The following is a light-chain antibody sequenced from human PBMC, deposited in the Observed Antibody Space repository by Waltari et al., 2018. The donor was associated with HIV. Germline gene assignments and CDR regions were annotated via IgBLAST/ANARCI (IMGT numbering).Light chain of an antibody. Sequence: VLTQSPGILSLSLGQTALLSCRASQSISYNYLACYQQKTGQAPRPLMYGVSTRATGIPDRLSGSGSGTDFTLTISGLESEDFAVYYCQQYASSSFTFGPGTKVEIK. CDR3: QQYASSSFT. CDR1: QSISYNY. J-gene: IGKJ3*01. V-gene: IGKV3-20*01. CDR2: GVS.